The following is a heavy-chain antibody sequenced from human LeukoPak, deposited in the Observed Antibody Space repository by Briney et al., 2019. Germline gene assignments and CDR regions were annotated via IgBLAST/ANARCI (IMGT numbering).Heavy chain of an antibody. V-gene: IGHV3-15*01. J-gene: IGHJ4*02. CDR2: IKSKTDGGAT. CDR3: TTAVSEAGTDSDY. D-gene: IGHD6-19*01. CDR1: GFPFSNAW. Sequence: GGSLRLSCAVSGFPFSNAWMSWVRQAPGKGLEWVGRIKSKTDGGATDYAAPVKGRFIISRDDSKNTLYLQMNSLKTEDTAVYYCTTAVSEAGTDSDYWGQGTLVTVSS.